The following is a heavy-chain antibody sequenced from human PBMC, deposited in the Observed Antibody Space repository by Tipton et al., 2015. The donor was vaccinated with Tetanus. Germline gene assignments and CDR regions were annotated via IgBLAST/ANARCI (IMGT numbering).Heavy chain of an antibody. J-gene: IGHJ4*02. D-gene: IGHD3-22*01. Sequence: LRLSCTVSGGSVSSGNSYWSWIRQPPGKGLEWIGYVHYSGSTNYNPSLKSRVTISVDTSKNQFSLKLSSVTAADTAVFYCARRVVGGYVPYYFDYWGQGTLVTVSS. CDR1: GGSVSSGNSY. V-gene: IGHV4-61*01. CDR2: VHYSGST. CDR3: ARRVVGGYVPYYFDY.